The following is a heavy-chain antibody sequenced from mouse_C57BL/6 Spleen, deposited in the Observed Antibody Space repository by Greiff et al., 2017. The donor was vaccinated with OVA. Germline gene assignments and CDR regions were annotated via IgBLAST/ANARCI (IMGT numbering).Heavy chain of an antibody. CDR1: GYTFTSYW. Sequence: QVQLQQPGAELVMPGASVKLSCKASGYTFTSYWMHWVKQRPGQGLEWIGEIDPSDSYTNYNQKFKGKSTLTVDKSSSTAYMQLSSLTSEDSAVYYCARSMSAHSNVDYWGQGTTLTVSS. CDR2: IDPSDSYT. D-gene: IGHD1-3*01. CDR3: ARSMSAHSNVDY. J-gene: IGHJ2*01. V-gene: IGHV1-69*01.